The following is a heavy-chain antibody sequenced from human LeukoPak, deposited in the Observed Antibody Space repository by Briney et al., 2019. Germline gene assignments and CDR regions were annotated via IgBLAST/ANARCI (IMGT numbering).Heavy chain of an antibody. J-gene: IGHJ6*02. D-gene: IGHD2-21*02. CDR2: IHSGGST. CDR3: ARDGSAYCGGDCYSGYYYGMDV. Sequence: GSLRLSCAASGFTVSSNYMSWVRQAPGKGLEWVSVIHSGGSTYYADSVKGRFTISRDNSKNTLYLQMNSLRAEDTAVYYCARDGSAYCGGDCYSGYYYGMDVWGQGTTVTVSS. CDR1: GFTVSSNY. V-gene: IGHV3-66*01.